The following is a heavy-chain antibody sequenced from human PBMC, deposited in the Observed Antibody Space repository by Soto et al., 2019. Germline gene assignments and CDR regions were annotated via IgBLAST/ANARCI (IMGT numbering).Heavy chain of an antibody. CDR2: TKPSAGST. CDR1: GFTFSSYD. V-gene: IGHV1-46*01. Sequence: ASVKVSCKTSGFTFSSYDIHWVRQAPGQGLEWMGITKPSAGSTAYAEKFQDRIAVTRDTSTTTVYMELNRLTSEDTAVYFCARYGGYSYGYDSWGQGTQVTVSS. D-gene: IGHD5-18*01. CDR3: ARYGGYSYGYDS. J-gene: IGHJ4*02.